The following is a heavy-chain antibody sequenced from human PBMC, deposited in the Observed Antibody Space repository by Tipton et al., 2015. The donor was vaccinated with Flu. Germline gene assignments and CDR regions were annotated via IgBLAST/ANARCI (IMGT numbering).Heavy chain of an antibody. V-gene: IGHV3-33*06. CDR1: GFIFSSCG. D-gene: IGHD5-12*01. J-gene: IGHJ3*01. Sequence: QVQLVQSGGGVVQPGRSLRLYCEESGFIFSSCGMHWVRQPPGKGLEWVASLWHDGSNTLYGDAVKGRFTISRDNSKRTLYLEMNSLRAEDAAVYYCAKEIVQWRRVHSNGIHVWSLRTMSTVSS. CDR2: LWHDGSNT. CDR3: AKEIVQWRRVHSNGIHV.